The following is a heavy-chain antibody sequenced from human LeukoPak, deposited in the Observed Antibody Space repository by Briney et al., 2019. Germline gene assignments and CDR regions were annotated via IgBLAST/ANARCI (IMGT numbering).Heavy chain of an antibody. CDR1: GFTFSSYS. J-gene: IGHJ4*02. V-gene: IGHV3-48*02. CDR3: ARDDEDIVVVPGFLYCFDY. CDR2: ISSSSSTI. D-gene: IGHD2-2*01. Sequence: GGSLRLSCAASGFTFSSYSMNWVRQAPGKGLEWVSYISSSSSTIYYADSVKGRFTISRDNAKNSLYLQMNSLRDEDTAVYYCARDDEDIVVVPGFLYCFDYWGQGTLVTVSS.